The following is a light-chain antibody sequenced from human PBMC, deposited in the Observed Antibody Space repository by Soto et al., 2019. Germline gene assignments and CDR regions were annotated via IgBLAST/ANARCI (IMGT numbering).Light chain of an antibody. V-gene: IGKV1-5*01. CDR1: QSISTW. CDR3: QQSYTTWT. Sequence: DSRGTQSPTTLSASVGSRFKITCRASQSISTWLAWYQKKPGKAPKLLIYDASSLQSGVPSRFSGSGSGTDFTLTISRLTPEDFATYYCQQSYTTWTFGQGTQVDIK. J-gene: IGKJ1*01. CDR2: DAS.